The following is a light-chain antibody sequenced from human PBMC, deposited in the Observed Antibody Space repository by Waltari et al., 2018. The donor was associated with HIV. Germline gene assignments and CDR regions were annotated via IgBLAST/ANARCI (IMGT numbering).Light chain of an antibody. CDR2: GNS. Sequence: QSVLTQPPSVSGAPGQRVTLSCTRSSSTIRAGSDLHWYQQLPGTAPKLLIYGNSNRPSGVPDRFSGSKSGTSASLAITGLQAEDEADYYCQSYDSSLSGWVFGTGTKVTVL. CDR3: QSYDSSLSGWV. J-gene: IGLJ1*01. CDR1: SSTIRAGSD. V-gene: IGLV1-40*01.